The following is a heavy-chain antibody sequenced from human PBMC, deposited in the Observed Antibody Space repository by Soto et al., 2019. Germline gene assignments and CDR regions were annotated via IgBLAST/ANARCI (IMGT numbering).Heavy chain of an antibody. D-gene: IGHD6-19*01. CDR2: ITGNGDST. J-gene: IGHJ3*02. V-gene: IGHV3-64*01. CDR3: ARGEAVAGTLSAFDI. CDR1: GFTFSTYA. Sequence: GGSLRLSCAASGFTFSTYAMHWVRQAPGKGLEFVSAITGNGDSTYYANSVKGRFTISRDNSKNTVYLQMGSLRAEDTAVYYCARGEAVAGTLSAFDIWGQGTMVTVSS.